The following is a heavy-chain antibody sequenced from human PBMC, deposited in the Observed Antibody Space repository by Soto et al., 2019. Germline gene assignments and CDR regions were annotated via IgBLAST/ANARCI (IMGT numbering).Heavy chain of an antibody. J-gene: IGHJ6*02. CDR3: ASPGIVVVPAATYGMDV. CDR1: GFTFSSYI. V-gene: IGHV3-48*02. Sequence: GGSLILSCAASGFTFSSYIMNWVRQAPGKGLEWVSYISSSSSTIYYADSVKGRFTISRDNAKNSLYLQMNSLRDEDTAVYYCASPGIVVVPAATYGMDVWGQGTTVTVSS. D-gene: IGHD2-2*01. CDR2: ISSSSSTI.